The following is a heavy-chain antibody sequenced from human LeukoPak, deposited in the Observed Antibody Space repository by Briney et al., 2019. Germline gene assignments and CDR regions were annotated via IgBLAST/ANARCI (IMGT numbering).Heavy chain of an antibody. CDR1: GYTFTGYY. Sequence: ASVKVSCKASGYTFTGYYMHWVRQAPGQGLEWMGWINPNSGGTNYAQKFQGRVTMTRDTSISTAYMELSRLRSDDTAAYYCARGHSYGNYYYYGMDVWGQGTTVTVSS. J-gene: IGHJ6*02. CDR3: ARGHSYGNYYYYGMDV. D-gene: IGHD5-18*01. CDR2: INPNSGGT. V-gene: IGHV1-2*02.